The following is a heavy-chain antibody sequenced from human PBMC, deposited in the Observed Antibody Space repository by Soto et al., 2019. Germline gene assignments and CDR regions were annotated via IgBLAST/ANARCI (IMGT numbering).Heavy chain of an antibody. V-gene: IGHV1-46*01. CDR2: INPSGGST. CDR3: ARDQRIAARFTDHNWFDP. CDR1: GYTFTSYY. J-gene: IGHJ5*02. D-gene: IGHD6-6*01. Sequence: ASVKVSCKASGYTFTSYYMHWVRQAPGQGLEWMGIINPSGGSTSYAQKFQGRVTMTRDTSTSTVYVELSSLRSEDTAVYYCARDQRIAARFTDHNWFDPWGQGTLVTVSS.